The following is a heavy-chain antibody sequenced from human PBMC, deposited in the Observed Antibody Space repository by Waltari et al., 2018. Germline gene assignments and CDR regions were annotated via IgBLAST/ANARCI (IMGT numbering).Heavy chain of an antibody. CDR3: ARVQQQEGFDY. J-gene: IGHJ4*02. D-gene: IGHD6-13*01. Sequence: QVQLVQSGAEVKKPGASVKVSCKASGYTFTSYAMHWVRQAPGQRLEWMGWINAGNGNTKYSQKFQGRVTITRDTSASTAYMELSSLRSEDTTVYYCARVQQQEGFDYWGQGTLVTVSS. V-gene: IGHV1-3*01. CDR2: INAGNGNT. CDR1: GYTFTSYA.